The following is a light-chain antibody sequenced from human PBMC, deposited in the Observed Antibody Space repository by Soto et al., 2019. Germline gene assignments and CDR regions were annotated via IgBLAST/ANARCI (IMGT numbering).Light chain of an antibody. CDR2: VAS. CDR3: QQYASSPRT. J-gene: IGKJ1*01. CDR1: QSVSSNY. V-gene: IGKV3-20*01. Sequence: EIVLTQSPGTLSLSPGERATLSCRASQSVSSNYLAWYQQKPGQAPRLLIYVASSRATGIPDRFSGSGSGTDFTLTISRLEPEDFAVYYCQQYASSPRTFGQGTQVEIK.